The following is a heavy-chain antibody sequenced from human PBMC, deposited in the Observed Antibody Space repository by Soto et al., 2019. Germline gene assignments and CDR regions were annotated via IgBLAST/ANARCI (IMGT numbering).Heavy chain of an antibody. J-gene: IGHJ4*02. CDR3: ARGPPFH. CDR2: IYHNGST. CDR1: GGSISSGGYS. V-gene: IGHV4-30-2*01. D-gene: IGHD3-16*01. Sequence: PSETLSLTCAVSGGSISSGGYSWSWIRQPPGKGLEWIGYIYHNGSTYYNPSLKSRVTISVDRSKNQFSLKLSSVTAADTAVYYCARGPPFHWGQGTLVTVSS.